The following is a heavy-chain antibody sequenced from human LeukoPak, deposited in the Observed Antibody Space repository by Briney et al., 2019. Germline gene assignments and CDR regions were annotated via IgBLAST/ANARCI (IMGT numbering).Heavy chain of an antibody. Sequence: ETLSLTCTVSGGSISSGGFYWSWIRQPPGKGLEWVSRVNTDGSATNYADSVKGRFTISRDNAKNTVYLQMNSLRAEDTAVYYCGRWHSSGFYSLDYWGQGTLVTVSS. CDR3: GRWHSSGFYSLDY. V-gene: IGHV3-74*01. D-gene: IGHD3-22*01. J-gene: IGHJ4*02. CDR2: VNTDGSAT. CDR1: GGSISSGGFYW.